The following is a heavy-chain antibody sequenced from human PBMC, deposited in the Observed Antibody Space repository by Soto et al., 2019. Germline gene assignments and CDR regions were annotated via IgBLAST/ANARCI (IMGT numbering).Heavy chain of an antibody. CDR1: GFTFTNYG. CDR3: TRDPYGGSRYYFDS. V-gene: IGHV3-33*01. CDR2: IWYDGNNK. D-gene: IGHD1-26*01. Sequence: AGGSLRLSCAASGFTFTNYGMHWVRQAPGKGLEWVAVIWYDGNNKYYADSVKGRFAFSKDNSQNTLYLQMNNLRPEDTAVYYCTRDPYGGSRYYFDSWGQGTLVTVSS. J-gene: IGHJ4*02.